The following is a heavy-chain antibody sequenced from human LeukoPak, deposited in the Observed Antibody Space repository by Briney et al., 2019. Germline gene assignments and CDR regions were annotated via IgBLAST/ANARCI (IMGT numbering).Heavy chain of an antibody. CDR2: ISYDGSNK. Sequence: GRSLRLSCAASGFTFSSYGMHWVRQAPGKGLEWVAVISYDGSNKYYADSVKGRFTISRDNSKNTPYLQMNSLRAEDTAVYYCAKDPRPGIAAAGTYYYYGMDVWGQGTTVTVSS. V-gene: IGHV3-30*18. J-gene: IGHJ6*02. D-gene: IGHD6-13*01. CDR3: AKDPRPGIAAAGTYYYYGMDV. CDR1: GFTFSSYG.